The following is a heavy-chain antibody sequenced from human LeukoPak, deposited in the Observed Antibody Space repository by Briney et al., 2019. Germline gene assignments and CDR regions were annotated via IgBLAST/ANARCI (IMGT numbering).Heavy chain of an antibody. V-gene: IGHV3-21*01. J-gene: IGHJ4*02. Sequence: KPGGSLRLSCAVSGFTFSSYSMNWVRQAPGKGLEWVSSISSSSNYIYYADSVKGRFTISRDNAKNSLYLQMNSLRAEDTAVYYCARDPGGCSGGSCYCRLDYWGQGTLVTVSS. CDR3: ARDPGGCSGGSCYCRLDY. CDR2: ISSSSNYI. CDR1: GFTFSSYS. D-gene: IGHD2-15*01.